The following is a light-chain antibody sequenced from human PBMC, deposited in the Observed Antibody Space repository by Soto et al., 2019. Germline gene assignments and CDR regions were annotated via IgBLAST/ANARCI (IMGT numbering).Light chain of an antibody. Sequence: SYLAWYQQKPGQAPRLLIYGASTRATGIPDRFSGSGSGTEFTLTISSLNSEDLPVYYSRLHHNRPIAIGQGTRLEI. CDR3: RLHHNRPIA. V-gene: IGKV3D-15*01. CDR2: GAS. CDR1: SY. J-gene: IGKJ5*01.